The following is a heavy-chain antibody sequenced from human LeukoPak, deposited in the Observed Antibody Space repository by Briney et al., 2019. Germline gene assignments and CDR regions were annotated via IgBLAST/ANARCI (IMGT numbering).Heavy chain of an antibody. Sequence: GGSLRLSCAASGFTVSSNYMSWVRQAPGKGLEWVSVIYSGGSTYYADSVKGRFTISRDNSKNTLYPQMNSLRAEDTAVYYCARGRDYYDILTGYYNVGGYYFDYWGQGTLVTVSS. CDR2: IYSGGST. CDR3: ARGRDYYDILTGYYNVGGYYFDY. J-gene: IGHJ4*02. V-gene: IGHV3-66*01. CDR1: GFTVSSNY. D-gene: IGHD3-9*01.